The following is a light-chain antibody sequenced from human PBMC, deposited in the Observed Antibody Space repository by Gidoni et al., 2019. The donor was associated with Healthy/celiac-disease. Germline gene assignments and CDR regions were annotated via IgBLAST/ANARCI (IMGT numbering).Light chain of an antibody. CDR2: QDS. CDR1: KLGDKY. Sequence: SYELTQPPSVSESPGQTASITCSGDKLGDKYACWYQQKPGQSPVLVIYQDSKRPSGIPERFSGSNSGNTATLTISGTQAMDEADYYCQAWDSSTAVFGGGTKLTVL. V-gene: IGLV3-1*01. CDR3: QAWDSSTAV. J-gene: IGLJ2*01.